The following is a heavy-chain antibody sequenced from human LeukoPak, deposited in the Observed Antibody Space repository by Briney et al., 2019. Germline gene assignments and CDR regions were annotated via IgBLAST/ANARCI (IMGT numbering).Heavy chain of an antibody. D-gene: IGHD1-26*01. V-gene: IGHV4-4*07. J-gene: IGHJ4*02. Sequence: SETLSLTCTVSDGSISSYYWSWIRQPAGKGLEWIGRISPSGSTNNNPSLESRVTLSVDTSKNQFSLKLRYVTAADTAVYYCARVKSGSFLFDYWGQGALVTVSS. CDR1: DGSISSYY. CDR3: ARVKSGSFLFDY. CDR2: ISPSGST.